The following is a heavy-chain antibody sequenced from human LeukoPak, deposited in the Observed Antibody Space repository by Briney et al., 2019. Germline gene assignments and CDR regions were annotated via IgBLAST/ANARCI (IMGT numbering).Heavy chain of an antibody. V-gene: IGHV3-66*01. D-gene: IGHD4-11*01. J-gene: IGHJ3*01. CDR1: GFTVSTNY. CDR3: ARDAERIRTTDGFDV. Sequence: GGSLRLSCAASGFTVSTNYMSWVRQAPGKGLEWVSILYSGGSSYSADSVKGRFTISRDSSKNTIYLQMNSLRAEDTAVYYCARDAERIRTTDGFDVWGQGTMVTVSS. CDR2: LYSGGSS.